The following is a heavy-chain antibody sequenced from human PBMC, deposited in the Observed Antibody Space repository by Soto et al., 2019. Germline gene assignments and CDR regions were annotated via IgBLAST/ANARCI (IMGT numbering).Heavy chain of an antibody. CDR3: ARGLGLYYFDY. V-gene: IGHV1-3*01. Sequence: QVQLVQSGAEVKKPGASVKVSCKASGYTFTSYAMHWVRQAPGQRLEWMGWINAGNGNTKYSQKFQGRVTITRDTSASKAYMELSSLRSEDTAVYYCARGLGLYYFDYWGQGTLVTVSS. CDR2: INAGNGNT. D-gene: IGHD1-26*01. J-gene: IGHJ4*02. CDR1: GYTFTSYA.